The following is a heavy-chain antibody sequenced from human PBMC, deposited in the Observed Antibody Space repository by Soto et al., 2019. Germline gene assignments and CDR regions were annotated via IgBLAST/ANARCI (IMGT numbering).Heavy chain of an antibody. CDR1: GGTFSSYA. Sequence: VASVKVSCKASGGTFSSYAISWVRQAPGQGLEWMGGIIPIFGTANYAQKFQGRVTITADESTSTAYMELSSLRSEDTAVYYCARDPLAPSPLPFEMDYWGQGTLVTVSS. D-gene: IGHD2-2*03. CDR3: ARDPLAPSPLPFEMDY. CDR2: IIPIFGTA. V-gene: IGHV1-69*13. J-gene: IGHJ4*02.